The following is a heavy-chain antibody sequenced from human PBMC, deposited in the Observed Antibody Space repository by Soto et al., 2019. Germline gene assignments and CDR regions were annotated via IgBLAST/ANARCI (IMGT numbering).Heavy chain of an antibody. CDR1: GFTFRSYA. CDR3: ARDPDSSSFCDY. Sequence: QVQLVESGGGVVQPGRSLRLSCAASGFTFRSYAMHWVRQAPGKGLEWVAVISYDGSNKYYADSVKGRFTISRDNSKNTLYLQMNSLRAEDTAVYYCARDPDSSSFCDYWGQGTLVTVSS. J-gene: IGHJ4*02. D-gene: IGHD6-6*01. V-gene: IGHV3-30-3*01. CDR2: ISYDGSNK.